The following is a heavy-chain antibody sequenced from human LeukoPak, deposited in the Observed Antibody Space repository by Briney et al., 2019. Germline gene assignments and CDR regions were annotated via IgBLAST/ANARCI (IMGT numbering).Heavy chain of an antibody. CDR1: GSSISGYY. J-gene: IGHJ4*02. CDR2: TYDTGST. CDR3: ARALPGGRGPNDY. Sequence: SETLSLTCTVSGSSISGYYWSWIRQPPGKGLEWIGYTYDTGSTNYNPSLKSRVIISVDTSKNQFSLKLNSVTAADTAVYYCARALPGGRGPNDYWGQGTLVTVSS. D-gene: IGHD3-10*01. V-gene: IGHV4-59*01.